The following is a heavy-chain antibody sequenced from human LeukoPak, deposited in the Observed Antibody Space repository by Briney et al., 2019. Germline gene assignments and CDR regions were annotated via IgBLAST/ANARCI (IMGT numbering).Heavy chain of an antibody. Sequence: SETLSLTCTVSGGSISTYYWSWIRQPPGKGLEWIGYIYYSGSTNFNPSLKSRVTISVDTSKNQFSLKLSSVTAADTAVYYCARERYFDWPGPHWYFDLWGRGTLVTVSS. V-gene: IGHV4-59*01. CDR2: IYYSGST. J-gene: IGHJ2*01. CDR1: GGSISTYY. CDR3: ARERYFDWPGPHWYFDL. D-gene: IGHD3-9*01.